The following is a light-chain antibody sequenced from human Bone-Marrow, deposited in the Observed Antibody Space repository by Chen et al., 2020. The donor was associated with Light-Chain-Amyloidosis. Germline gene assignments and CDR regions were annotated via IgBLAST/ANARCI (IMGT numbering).Light chain of an antibody. J-gene: IGLJ1*01. CDR2: DNN. Sequence: QSVLTQTPSVSAAPGQKVTISCSRGNFNIGTYYVSWYQQFPGEAPKLLIYDNNKRPSGIPDRFSGSKSGTSATLGIAGLQTGDEADYYCGTWDISLSGFYVFGTGTTVTVL. CDR3: GTWDISLSGFYV. CDR1: NFNIGTYY. V-gene: IGLV1-51*01.